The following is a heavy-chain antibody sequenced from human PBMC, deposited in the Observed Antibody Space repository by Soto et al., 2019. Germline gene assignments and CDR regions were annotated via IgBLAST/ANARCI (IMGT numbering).Heavy chain of an antibody. Sequence: SETLSLTCTVSGGSISSGGYYWSWIRQHPGKGLEWIGYIYYSGSTYYNPSLKGRVTISVDTSKNQFSLKLSSVTAADTAVYYCAKRFGQHMKWLGSFDIWGQGTVVTVSS. D-gene: IGHD3-22*01. J-gene: IGHJ3*02. CDR1: GGSISSGGYY. CDR3: AKRFGQHMKWLGSFDI. V-gene: IGHV4-31*03. CDR2: IYYSGST.